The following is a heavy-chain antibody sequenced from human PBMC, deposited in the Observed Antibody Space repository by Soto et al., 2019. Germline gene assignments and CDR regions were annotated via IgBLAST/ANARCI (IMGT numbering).Heavy chain of an antibody. CDR3: TLRQDTSRGPIY. J-gene: IGHJ4*02. Sequence: FCPTLVNPPQTLTLTCTVSGFSLTTRGMTLGWIRQPPGKAPEWLALSTQYSPSLQSRLTFTEDTSKNQVVLTMTNMDPVDTATYYCTLRQDTSRGPIYWGQGIMVTVSS. CDR2: ST. CDR1: GFSLTTRGMT. D-gene: IGHD6-13*01. V-gene: IGHV2-5*01.